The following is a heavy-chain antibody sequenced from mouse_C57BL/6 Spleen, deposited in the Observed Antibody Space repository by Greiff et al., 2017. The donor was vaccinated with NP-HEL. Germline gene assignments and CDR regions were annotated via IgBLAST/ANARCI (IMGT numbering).Heavy chain of an antibody. CDR1: GYTFTSYG. D-gene: IGHD2-3*01. CDR2: IYPRSGNT. V-gene: IGHV1-81*01. Sequence: VKVVESGAELARPGASVKLSCKASGYTFTSYGISWVKQRTGQGLEWIGEIYPRSGNTYYNEKFKGKATLTADKSSSTAYMELRSLTSEDSAVYFCAREGGSDGYSAWFAYWGQGTLVTVSA. J-gene: IGHJ3*01. CDR3: AREGGSDGYSAWFAY.